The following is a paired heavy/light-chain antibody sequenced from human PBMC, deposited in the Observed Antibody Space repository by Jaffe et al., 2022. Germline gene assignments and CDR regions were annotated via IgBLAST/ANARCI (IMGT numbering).Light chain of an antibody. CDR2: LGS. CDR1: QSLLHSTGYNY. V-gene: IGKV2-28*01. J-gene: IGKJ3*01. CDR3: MQALQIPLFT. Sequence: DIVMTQSPLSLPVTPGEPASISCRSSQSLLHSTGYNYLDWYLQKPGQSPQLLIYLGSNRASGVPDRFSGSGSGTDFTLKIRRVEAEDVGVYYCMQALQIPLFTFGPGTKVDIK.
Heavy chain of an antibody. D-gene: IGHD4-17*01. J-gene: IGHJ1*01. CDR3: ARGGYGDYVGYFQY. V-gene: IGHV1-2*06. CDR1: AYTFTGYY. CDR2: INPTSGGT. Sequence: QVELVQSGAEVKKPGASVMVSCKASAYTFTGYYMHWVRQAPGQGLEWMGRINPTSGGTNYAQKFQGRVTMTRDTSISTAYMELSRLRTDDTAVYYCARGGYGDYVGYFQYWGQGTLVTVSS.